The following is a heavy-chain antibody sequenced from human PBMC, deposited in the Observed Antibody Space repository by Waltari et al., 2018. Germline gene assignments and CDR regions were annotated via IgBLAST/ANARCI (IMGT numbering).Heavy chain of an antibody. D-gene: IGHD6-13*01. V-gene: IGHV4-39*07. CDR2: IYYSGST. CDR3: ARDPRSSWYLYYGMDV. CDR1: GGPISSSSYH. Sequence: QLQLQESGPGLVKPSETLSRTCTVSGGPISSSSYHWGRTRQPPGKGLEWIGSIYYSGSTYYNPSLKSRVTISVDTSKNQFSLKLSSVTAADTAVYYCARDPRSSWYLYYGMDVWGQGTTVTVSS. J-gene: IGHJ6*02.